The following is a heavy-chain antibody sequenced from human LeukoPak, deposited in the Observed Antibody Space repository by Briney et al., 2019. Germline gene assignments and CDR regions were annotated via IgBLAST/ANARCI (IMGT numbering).Heavy chain of an antibody. CDR3: ARFRYYDSSGFQD. CDR2: INHSGST. D-gene: IGHD3-22*01. CDR1: GFTLRTYT. J-gene: IGHJ4*02. Sequence: GSLRLSCAASGFTLRTYTMNWVRQPAGKGLEWIGEINHSGSTNYNPSLKSRVTISVDTCKNQFSLKLSSVTAADTAVYYCARFRYYDSSGFQDWGQGTLVTVSS. V-gene: IGHV4-34*01.